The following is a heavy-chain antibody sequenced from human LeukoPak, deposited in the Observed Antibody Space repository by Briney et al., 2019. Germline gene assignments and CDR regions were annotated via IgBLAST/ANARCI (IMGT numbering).Heavy chain of an antibody. Sequence: PGGSLRLSCAASGFTFSSYWMHWVRQAPGKGLVWVSRINSDGSSTSYADSVKGRFTISRDNAKNTLYLQMNSLRAEDTAVYYCAREKYCSGGSCYSGAFDIWGQGTMVTVSS. V-gene: IGHV3-74*01. J-gene: IGHJ3*02. CDR3: AREKYCSGGSCYSGAFDI. CDR2: INSDGSST. CDR1: GFTFSSYW. D-gene: IGHD2-15*01.